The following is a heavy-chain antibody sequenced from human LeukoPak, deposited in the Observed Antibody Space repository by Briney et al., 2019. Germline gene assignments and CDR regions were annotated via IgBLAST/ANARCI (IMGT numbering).Heavy chain of an antibody. CDR1: GFTFSSYA. CDR2: ISGSGGST. D-gene: IGHD3-22*01. CDR3: AKASAMIVVVSKHFDY. Sequence: GGSLRLSCAASGFTFSSYAMSWVRQTPVKGLEWVSVISGSGGSTYYADSVKGRFTISRVNSKNTLYLQMNSLRAEDTAVYYCAKASAMIVVVSKHFDYWGQGTLVTVSS. V-gene: IGHV3-23*01. J-gene: IGHJ4*02.